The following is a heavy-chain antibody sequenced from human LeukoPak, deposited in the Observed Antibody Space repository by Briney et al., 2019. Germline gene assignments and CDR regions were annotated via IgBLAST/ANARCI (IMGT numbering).Heavy chain of an antibody. CDR3: ARVRGVILRYFDY. CDR1: GDSISTSNSY. J-gene: IGHJ4*02. CDR2: IYYSGST. Sequence: PSETLSLTCTVSGDSISTSNSYWGWIRQPPGKGLEWIGSIYYSGSTYYNPSLKSRVTISVDTSKNQFSLKLSSVTAADTAVYYCARVRGVILRYFDYWGQGALVTVSS. D-gene: IGHD3-10*01. V-gene: IGHV4-39*01.